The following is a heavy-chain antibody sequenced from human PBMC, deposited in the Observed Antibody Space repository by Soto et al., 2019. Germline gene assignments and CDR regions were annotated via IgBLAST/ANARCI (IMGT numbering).Heavy chain of an antibody. CDR1: GGYIGSYY. CDR2: IYYSGGT. J-gene: IGHJ4*02. V-gene: IGHV4-59*12. CDR3: AREPLT. Sequence: PLVPLSVRWTVAGGYIGSYYWSWIRQPPGKGLEWIGYIYYSGGTYYNPSLKSRVTISVDTSKNQFSLKLSSVTAADTAVYFCAREPLTWGQGTLVTVSS.